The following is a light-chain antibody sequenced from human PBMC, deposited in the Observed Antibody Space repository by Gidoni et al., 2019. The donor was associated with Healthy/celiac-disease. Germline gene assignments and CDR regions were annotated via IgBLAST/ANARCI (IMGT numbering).Light chain of an antibody. CDR3: QQRSNSSRT. J-gene: IGKJ4*01. V-gene: IGKV3D-11*01. Sequence: EIVLTQSPATLSLSPGERATLSCRASQGVSSYLAWYQQKPGQAPRLIIYDASNSATGIPARFSGSGPVTDFTLTISSLEPEDFAVYYCQQRSNSSRTFGGGTKVEIK. CDR2: DAS. CDR1: QGVSSY.